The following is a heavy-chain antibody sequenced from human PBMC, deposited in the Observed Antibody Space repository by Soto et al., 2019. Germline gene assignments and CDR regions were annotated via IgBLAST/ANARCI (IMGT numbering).Heavy chain of an antibody. CDR1: RFTLSGYW. CDR3: AAIFGVPRVY. J-gene: IGHJ4*02. V-gene: IGHV3-7*01. D-gene: IGHD3-3*01. Sequence: GGSLRLSCAGSRFTLSGYWMSWVRQAPGKGLEWVANVNKDGSEKYYVDSVKGRFTISRDKAKNSLYLQMNSLRAEDTAVYYCAAIFGVPRVYWGQGTLVTVSS. CDR2: VNKDGSEK.